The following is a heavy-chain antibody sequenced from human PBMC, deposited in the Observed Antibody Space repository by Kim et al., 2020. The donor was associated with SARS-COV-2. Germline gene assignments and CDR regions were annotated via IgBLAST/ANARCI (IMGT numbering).Heavy chain of an antibody. CDR2: IYYSGST. J-gene: IGHJ4*02. CDR3: ARTPFSLAVGGGGYFDY. CDR1: GGSISSSSYY. D-gene: IGHD6-19*01. V-gene: IGHV4-39*07. Sequence: SETLSLTCTVSGGSISSSSYYWGWIRQPPGKGLEWIGSIYYSGSTYYNPSLKSRVTISVDTSKNQFSLKLSSVTAADTAVYYCARTPFSLAVGGGGYFDYWGQGTLVTVSS.